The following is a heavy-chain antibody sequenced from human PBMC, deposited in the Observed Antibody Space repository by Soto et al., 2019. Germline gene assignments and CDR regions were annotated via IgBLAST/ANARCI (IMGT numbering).Heavy chain of an antibody. D-gene: IGHD6-13*01. CDR3: ARSRIAADAYYFDY. J-gene: IGHJ4*02. CDR2: INHSGST. V-gene: IGHV4-34*01. Sequence: SETLSLTCAVYGGSFSGYYWSWIRQPPGKGLEWIGEINHSGSTNYNPSLKSRVTISVDTSKNQFSLKLSSVTAADTAVYYCARSRIAADAYYFDYWGPGTRVNVSS. CDR1: GGSFSGYY.